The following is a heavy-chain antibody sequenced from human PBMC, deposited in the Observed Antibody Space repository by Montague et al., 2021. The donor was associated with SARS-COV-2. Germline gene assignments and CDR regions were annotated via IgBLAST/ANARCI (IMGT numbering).Heavy chain of an antibody. J-gene: IGHJ5*01. CDR1: GGSISSSSYY. V-gene: IGHV4-39*01. CDR3: ARQDYYYDSSGYGRMNWFDP. Sequence: SETLSLTCTVSGGSISSSSYYWGWIRQPPGKGLEWIGSIYYSGSTYYNPSLKSRVTISVDTSKNQFSLKLSSVTAADTALYYCARQDYYYDSSGYGRMNWFDPWSQGTLVTVSS. D-gene: IGHD3-22*01. CDR2: IYYSGST.